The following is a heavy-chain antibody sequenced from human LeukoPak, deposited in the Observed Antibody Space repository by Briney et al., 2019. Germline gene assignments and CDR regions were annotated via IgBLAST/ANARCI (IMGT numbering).Heavy chain of an antibody. V-gene: IGHV4-59*08. D-gene: IGHD6-19*01. CDR1: GRSISRYY. Sequence: SETLSLPCTVSGRSISRYYWSWLRQPPGKGLEGLGYIYYSGSTNYNPSLKSRVTISVDTSKNQFSLKLSSVTAADTAVYYWARHGYSSGWTFDYWGQGTRVTVSS. CDR2: IYYSGST. J-gene: IGHJ4*02. CDR3: ARHGYSSGWTFDY.